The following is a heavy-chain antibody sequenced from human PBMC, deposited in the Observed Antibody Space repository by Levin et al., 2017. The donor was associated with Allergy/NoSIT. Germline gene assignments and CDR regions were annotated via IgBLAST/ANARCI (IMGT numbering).Heavy chain of an antibody. J-gene: IGHJ4*02. CDR3: ATRPPIGSSWYYFDY. Sequence: SETLSLTCTVSGDSVSSRNYYWSWIRQPPGKGLEWIGYVSYSGTTNYNPSLKSRVTISLDTSKNQFSLKLSSVTAADTAVYYCATRPPIGSSWYYFDYWGQGTLVTVSS. CDR1: GDSVSSRNYY. D-gene: IGHD6-13*01. CDR2: VSYSGTT. V-gene: IGHV4-61*01.